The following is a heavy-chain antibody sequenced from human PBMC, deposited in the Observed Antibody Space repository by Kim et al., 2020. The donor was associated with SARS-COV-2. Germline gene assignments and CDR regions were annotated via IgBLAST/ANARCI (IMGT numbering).Heavy chain of an antibody. D-gene: IGHD3-3*01. CDR2: ISYDGSNK. CDR1: GFTFSSYG. V-gene: IGHV3-30*03. J-gene: IGHJ4*02. CDR3: HARGDTIFGVVTHPGGPRVPYFDY. Sequence: GGSLRLSCAASGFTFSSYGMHWVRQAPGKGLEWVAVISYDGSNKYYADSVKGRFTISRDNSKNTLYLQMNSLRAEDTAVYYCHARGDTIFGVVTHPGGPRVPYFDYWGQGTLVTVSS.